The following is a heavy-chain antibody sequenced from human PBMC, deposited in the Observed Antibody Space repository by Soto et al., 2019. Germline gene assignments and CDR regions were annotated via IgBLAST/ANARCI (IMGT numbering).Heavy chain of an antibody. Sequence: GESLKISCKGSGYNFAGYWIAWVRQMPGKGLELMGIIYPSDSDTRYRPSFQGQVTISADKSISSAYMQWSSLRASGTAMYYCARQIYGSDTGRNFQYYFDSWGQGTPVTVSS. CDR1: GYNFAGYW. V-gene: IGHV5-51*01. CDR2: IYPSDSDT. J-gene: IGHJ4*02. D-gene: IGHD5-12*01. CDR3: ARQIYGSDTGRNFQYYFDS.